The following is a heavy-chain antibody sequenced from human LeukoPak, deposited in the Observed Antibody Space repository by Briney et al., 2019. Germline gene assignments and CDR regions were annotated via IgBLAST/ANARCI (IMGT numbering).Heavy chain of an antibody. CDR2: IYWNDDK. Sequence: ASGPTLVNPTQTLTLTCTFSGFSLSTSGVGVGWIRQPPGKALEWLALIYWNDDKRYSPSLRSRLTITNDASKNQVVLTMTNVDPADTGTYYCGHIFNSSPYSWGQGTLVTVSS. D-gene: IGHD2/OR15-2a*01. V-gene: IGHV2-5*01. J-gene: IGHJ4*02. CDR1: GFSLSTSGVG. CDR3: GHIFNSSPYS.